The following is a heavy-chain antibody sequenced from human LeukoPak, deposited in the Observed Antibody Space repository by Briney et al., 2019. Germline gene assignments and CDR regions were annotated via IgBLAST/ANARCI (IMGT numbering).Heavy chain of an antibody. J-gene: IGHJ4*02. V-gene: IGHV3-9*01. CDR3: AKDQGFGTLKGYFDY. CDR2: ISWNSGSI. Sequence: QPGRSLRLSCAASGFTFDDYATHWVRQAPGKGLEWVSGISWNSGSIGYADSVKGRFTISRDNAKNSLYLQMNSLRAEDTALYYCAKDQGFGTLKGYFDYWGQGTLVTVSS. D-gene: IGHD3-10*01. CDR1: GFTFDDYA.